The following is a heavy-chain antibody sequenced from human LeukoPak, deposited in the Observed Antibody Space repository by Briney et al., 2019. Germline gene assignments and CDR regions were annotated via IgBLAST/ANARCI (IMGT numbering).Heavy chain of an antibody. V-gene: IGHV3-30*02. CDR2: IRYDGSNK. D-gene: IGHD2-2*01. CDR3: ARDGAAASSYYFDY. Sequence: GGSLRLSCAASGFTFSSYAMHWVRQAPGKGLEWVAFIRYDGSNKYYADSVKGRFTISRDNSKDTLYLQMNSLRAEDTAVYYCARDGAAASSYYFDYWGQGTLVTVSS. J-gene: IGHJ4*02. CDR1: GFTFSSYA.